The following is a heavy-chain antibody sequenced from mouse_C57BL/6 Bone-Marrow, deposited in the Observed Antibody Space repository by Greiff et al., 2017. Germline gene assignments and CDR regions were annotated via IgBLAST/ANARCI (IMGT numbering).Heavy chain of an antibody. Sequence: VKLLESGPGLVQPSQSLSITCTVSGFSLTSYGVHWVRQSPGKGLEWLGVIWRGGSTDYNAAFMSRLSITKDNSKSQVFFKMNSLQADDTAIYYCARKKRCQLGWFAYWGQGTLVTVSA. V-gene: IGHV2-5*01. CDR1: GFSLTSYG. CDR2: IWRGGST. J-gene: IGHJ3*01. D-gene: IGHD4-1*02. CDR3: ARKKRCQLGWFAY.